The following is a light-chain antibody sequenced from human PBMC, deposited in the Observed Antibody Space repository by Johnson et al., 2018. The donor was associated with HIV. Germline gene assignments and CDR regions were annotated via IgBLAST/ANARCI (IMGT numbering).Light chain of an antibody. J-gene: IGLJ1*01. CDR2: ENN. CDR3: ATWDRSLSAGGV. V-gene: IGLV1-51*02. CDR1: TSNIGDNF. Sequence: QSVLTQPPSVSAAPGQKVTISCSGSTSNIGDNFVSWYQQLPGRAPKLLIYENNKRPSGIPDRFSGSKSGTSASLGITGLQTGDEADYYCATWDRSLSAGGVFGTGTKVTVL.